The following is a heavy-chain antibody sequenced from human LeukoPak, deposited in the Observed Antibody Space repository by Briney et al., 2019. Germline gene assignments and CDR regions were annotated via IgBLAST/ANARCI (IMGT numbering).Heavy chain of an antibody. CDR3: AREGGYGGVFDY. D-gene: IGHD5-12*01. Sequence: GGSLRLSCAASRFTFSSYWMTGVGQAPGKGREWVANIKQDGSEQYYVSSVKGRFTISRDNTKNSLFLQMNSLRAEDTAVYYCAREGGYGGVFDYWGQGTLVTVSS. CDR2: IKQDGSEQ. V-gene: IGHV3-7*05. CDR1: RFTFSSYW. J-gene: IGHJ4*02.